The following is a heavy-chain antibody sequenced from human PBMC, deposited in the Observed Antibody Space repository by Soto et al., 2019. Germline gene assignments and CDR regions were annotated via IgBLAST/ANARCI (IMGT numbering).Heavy chain of an antibody. CDR1: GFTFSSYS. CDR2: ISSSSSTI. V-gene: IGHV3-48*01. D-gene: IGHD6-13*01. Sequence: GGSLRLSCAASGFTFSSYSMNWVRQAPGKGLEWVSYISSSSSTIYYADSVKGRFTISRDNSKNTLYLQMNSLRAEDTAVYYCAKGRRIAAALTYYFDYWGQGTLVTVSS. J-gene: IGHJ4*02. CDR3: AKGRRIAAALTYYFDY.